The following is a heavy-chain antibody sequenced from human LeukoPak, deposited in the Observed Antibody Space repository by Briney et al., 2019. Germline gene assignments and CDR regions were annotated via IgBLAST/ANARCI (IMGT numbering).Heavy chain of an antibody. CDR3: AKGRLERVVGATTADY. V-gene: IGHV3-23*01. CDR1: GFTFSSYA. J-gene: IGHJ4*02. CDR2: ISGSGGST. Sequence: GGSLRLSCAASGFTFSSYAMSWVRQAPGKGLEWVSAISGSGGSTYYADSVKGRFTISRDNSKNTLYLQVNSLRAEDTAVYYCAKGRLERVVGATTADYWGQGTLVTVSS. D-gene: IGHD1-26*01.